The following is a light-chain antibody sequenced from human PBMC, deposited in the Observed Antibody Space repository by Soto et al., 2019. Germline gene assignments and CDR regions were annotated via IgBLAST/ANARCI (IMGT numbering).Light chain of an antibody. V-gene: IGKV3-20*01. CDR1: QSVSNNY. Sequence: EILFTQSPGTLSLPPGERATLSCRASQSVSNNYLAWYQQKPGQAPRLPIYGASNRATGIPDRFSGSGSETDFTLTITRLEPEDFAVYYCQQYGSSGTFGQGTRWIS. CDR2: GAS. J-gene: IGKJ1*01. CDR3: QQYGSSGT.